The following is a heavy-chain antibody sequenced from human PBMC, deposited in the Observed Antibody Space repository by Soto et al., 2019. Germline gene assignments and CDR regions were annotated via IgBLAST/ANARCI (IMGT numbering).Heavy chain of an antibody. CDR1: GGSISSSSYC. CDR2: IYYSGST. CDR3: AGITIFGVVTYGMDV. D-gene: IGHD3-3*01. V-gene: IGHV4-39*01. Sequence: SSETLSLTCTVSGGSISSSSYCWGWIRQPPGKGLEWIGSIYYSGSTYYNPSLKSRVTISVDTSKNQFSLKLSSVTAADTAVYYCAGITIFGVVTYGMDVWGQGTTVT. J-gene: IGHJ6*02.